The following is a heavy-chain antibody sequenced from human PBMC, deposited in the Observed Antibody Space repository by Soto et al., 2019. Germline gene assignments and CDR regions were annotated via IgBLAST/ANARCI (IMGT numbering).Heavy chain of an antibody. V-gene: IGHV3-30-3*01. J-gene: IGHJ6*02. D-gene: IGHD6-6*01. Sequence: PGGSLRLSCAASGFTFSSYDMHWVRQAPGKGLEWVAVISYDGSNKYYADSVKGRFTISRDNSKNTLYLQMNSLRAEDTAVYYCARGGSSPSLYYYYGMDVWGQGTTVTVSS. CDR2: ISYDGSNK. CDR1: GFTFSSYD. CDR3: ARGGSSPSLYYYYGMDV.